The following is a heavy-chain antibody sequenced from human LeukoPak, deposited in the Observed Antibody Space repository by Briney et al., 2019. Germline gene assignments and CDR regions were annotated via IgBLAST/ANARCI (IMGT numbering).Heavy chain of an antibody. CDR1: GYTFTSYG. V-gene: IGHV1-18*01. CDR3: ARDLHYSGSYFASPFDY. J-gene: IGHJ4*02. CDR2: ISAYNGNT. Sequence: ASVKVSCKASGYTFTSYGISWVRQAPGQGLEWMGWISAYNGNTNYAQKLQGRVTMTTDTSTGTAYMELRSLRSDDTAVYYCARDLHYSGSYFASPFDYWGQGTLVTVSS. D-gene: IGHD1-26*01.